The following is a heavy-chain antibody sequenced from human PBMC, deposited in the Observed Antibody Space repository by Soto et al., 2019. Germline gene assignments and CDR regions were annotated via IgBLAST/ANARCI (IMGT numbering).Heavy chain of an antibody. CDR3: ARGGVTRNYYYYYMDV. J-gene: IGHJ6*03. CDR2: IIPILGIA. Sequence: GASVKVSCQASGGTFSSYTISWVRQAPGQGLEWMGRIIPILGIANYAQKFQGRVTITADKSTSTAYMELSSLRSEDTAVYYCARGGVTRNYYYYYMDVWGKGTTVTVSS. D-gene: IGHD4-17*01. CDR1: GGTFSSYT. V-gene: IGHV1-69*02.